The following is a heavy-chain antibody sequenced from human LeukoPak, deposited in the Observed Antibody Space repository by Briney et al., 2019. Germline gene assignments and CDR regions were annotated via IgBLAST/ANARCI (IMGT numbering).Heavy chain of an antibody. J-gene: IGHJ4*02. CDR2: ISGSGAST. CDR3: AEDAGKWESLHFFDY. D-gene: IGHD1-26*01. V-gene: IGHV3-23*01. Sequence: GGSLRLSCLTSGFTFSTNAMSWVRQAPGKGLEWISGISGSGASTYCADSVTGRFTISRDNSRNTLYLQMNSLRGDDTAVYYCAEDAGKWESLHFFDYWGQGTLVTVSS. CDR1: GFTFSTNA.